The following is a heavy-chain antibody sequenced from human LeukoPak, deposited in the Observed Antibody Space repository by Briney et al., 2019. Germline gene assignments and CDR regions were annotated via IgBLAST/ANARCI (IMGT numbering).Heavy chain of an antibody. CDR1: CGSISSGDYY. J-gene: IGHJ2*01. CDR3: ARAPYYYDSSGYYRWWYFDL. CDR2: IYYSGST. V-gene: IGHV4-30-4*01. D-gene: IGHD3-22*01. Sequence: SETLSLTCTVSCGSISSGDYYWSWIRQPPGNGLEWIGYIYYSGSTYYNPSLKSRVTISVDTSKNQFSLKLSSVPAADTAVYYCARAPYYYDSSGYYRWWYFDLWGRGTLVTVSS.